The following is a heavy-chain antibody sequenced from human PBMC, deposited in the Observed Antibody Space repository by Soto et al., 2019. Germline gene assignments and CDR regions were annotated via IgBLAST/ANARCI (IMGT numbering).Heavy chain of an antibody. CDR3: ARDTRYSYGYN. Sequence: QVQLVQSGAEVKKPGASVKVSCKASGYTFTSYAMHWVRQAPGQRLEWMGWINAGNGNTKYSQKFQGRVTITRDTSASTAYMERSSLRSEDTAVYYCARDTRYSYGYNWSQGTLVTVSS. CDR2: INAGNGNT. V-gene: IGHV1-3*01. D-gene: IGHD5-18*01. J-gene: IGHJ4*02. CDR1: GYTFTSYA.